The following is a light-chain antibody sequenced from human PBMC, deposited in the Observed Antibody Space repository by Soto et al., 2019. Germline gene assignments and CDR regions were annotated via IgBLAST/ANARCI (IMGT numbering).Light chain of an antibody. Sequence: EIALAQSPATLSFSPGERATLSCRASQSVSRYLAWYQQKPGQAPRLLIYDASNRATGIPARFSGSGSGTEFTLTISSLQSEDFGIYYCQQYDYWWTFGQGTKV. CDR3: QQYDYWWT. CDR1: QSVSRY. J-gene: IGKJ1*01. CDR2: DAS. V-gene: IGKV3-11*01.